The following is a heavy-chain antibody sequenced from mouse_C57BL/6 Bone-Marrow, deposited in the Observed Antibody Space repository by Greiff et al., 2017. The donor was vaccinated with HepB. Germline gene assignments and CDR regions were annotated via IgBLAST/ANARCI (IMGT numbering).Heavy chain of an antibody. CDR2: ISDGGSYT. CDR3: ASPSYYREAWFAY. J-gene: IGHJ3*01. Sequence: EVQRVDSGGGLVKPGGSLKLSCAAPGFTFSSYAMSWVRQTPEKRLEWVATISDGGSYTYYPDNVKGRFTISRDNAKNNLYLQMSHLKSEDTAMYYCASPSYYREAWFAYWGQGTLVTVSA. CDR1: GFTFSSYA. V-gene: IGHV5-4*01. D-gene: IGHD2-14*01.